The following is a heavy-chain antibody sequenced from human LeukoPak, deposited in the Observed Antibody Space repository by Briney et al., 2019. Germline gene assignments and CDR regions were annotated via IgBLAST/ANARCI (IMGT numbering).Heavy chain of an antibody. Sequence: PGGSLRLSCAASGFTFSSYGMHWVRQAPGKGLEWVAVIWYDGSNKYYADSVKGRFTISRDNSKNTLYLQMNSLRAEDTAVYYCARRVRGVVIFSRAQGSFDLWGQGTLVTVSS. CDR2: IWYDGSNK. CDR1: GFTFSSYG. J-gene: IGHJ3*01. CDR3: ARRVRGVVIFSRAQGSFDL. D-gene: IGHD3-10*01. V-gene: IGHV3-33*01.